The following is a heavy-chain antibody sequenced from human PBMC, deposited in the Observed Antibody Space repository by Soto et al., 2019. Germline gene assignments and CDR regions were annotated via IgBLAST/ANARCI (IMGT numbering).Heavy chain of an antibody. D-gene: IGHD3-22*01. CDR2: IYYSGGT. CDR3: ASIYDSSGYYYGNNWFDP. V-gene: IGHV4-31*02. J-gene: IGHJ5*02. Sequence: SETLSLTCTVSGASIGSGDYYLSWIRQHPGKGLEWIGYIYYSGGTYYNPSLKSRVTISVDTSKNQFSLELSSVTAADTAVYYCASIYDSSGYYYGNNWFDPWGQGTLVTVSS. CDR1: GASIGSGDYY.